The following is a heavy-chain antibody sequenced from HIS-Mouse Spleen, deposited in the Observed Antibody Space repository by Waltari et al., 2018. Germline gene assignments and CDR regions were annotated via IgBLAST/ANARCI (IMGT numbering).Heavy chain of an antibody. CDR3: ARGHDYSNYFDY. CDR2: INPKSGKT. V-gene: IGHV1-8*01. Sequence: QVQLVQSGAEVKKPGASVKVSCKASGYTFTSYDINWVRKATGQGLEWMGWINPKSGKTGYAQKFQGGVTMTRNTSISTAYMELSSLRSEDTAVYYCARGHDYSNYFDYWGQGTLVTVSS. J-gene: IGHJ4*02. CDR1: GYTFTSYD. D-gene: IGHD4-4*01.